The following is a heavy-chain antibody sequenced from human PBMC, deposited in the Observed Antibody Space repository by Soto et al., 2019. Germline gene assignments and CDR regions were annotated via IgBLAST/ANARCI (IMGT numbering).Heavy chain of an antibody. D-gene: IGHD6-13*01. CDR1: GFTFSSYA. J-gene: IGHJ1*01. CDR3: AKAPSSSWYVRAEYFQH. CDR2: ISGSGGST. Sequence: GGSLRLSCAASGFTFSSYAMSWVRQAPGNGLEWVSAISGSGGSTYYADSVKGRFTISRDNSKNTLYLQMNSLRAEDTAVYYCAKAPSSSWYVRAEYFQHWGQGTLVTVSS. V-gene: IGHV3-23*01.